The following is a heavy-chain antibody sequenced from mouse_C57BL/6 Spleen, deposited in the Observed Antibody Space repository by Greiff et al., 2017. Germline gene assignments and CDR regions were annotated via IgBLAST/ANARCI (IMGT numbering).Heavy chain of an antibody. CDR3: ARGEYGNSPFAY. D-gene: IGHD2-10*02. CDR1: GYAFSSSW. Sequence: QVQLQQSGPELVKPGASVKISCKASGYAFSSSWMNWVKQRPGKGLEWIGRIYPGDGDTNYNGKFKGKATLTADKSSSTAYMQLSSLTSEDSAVYFCARGEYGNSPFAYWGQGTLVTVSA. CDR2: IYPGDGDT. V-gene: IGHV1-82*01. J-gene: IGHJ3*01.